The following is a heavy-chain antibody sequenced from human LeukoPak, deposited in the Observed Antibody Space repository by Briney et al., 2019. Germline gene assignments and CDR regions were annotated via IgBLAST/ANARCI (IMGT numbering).Heavy chain of an antibody. CDR1: GFTFSSYP. CDR3: ARCYGSGHYYFDY. Sequence: GGSLRLSCAASGFTFSSYPLNWVRQAPGKGLEWVSSIGTSGRYIYYADSVKGRFTISRDNAKNSLYLQMNSLRAEDTALYYCARCYGSGHYYFDYWGQGTLVTVSS. V-gene: IGHV3-21*04. CDR2: IGTSGRYI. J-gene: IGHJ4*02. D-gene: IGHD3-10*01.